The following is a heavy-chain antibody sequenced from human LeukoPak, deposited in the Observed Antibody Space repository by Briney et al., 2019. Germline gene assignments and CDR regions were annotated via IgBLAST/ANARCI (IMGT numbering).Heavy chain of an antibody. CDR3: ARSWGGKYSSSHVGY. J-gene: IGHJ4*02. CDR2: IYYSGST. V-gene: IGHV4-59*12. CDR1: GGSISSYY. Sequence: KPSETLSLTCTVSGGSISSYYWSWIRQPPGKGLEWIGYIYYSGSTNYNPSLKSRVTISVDTSKNQFSLKLSSVTAADTAVYYCARSWGGKYSSSHVGYWGQGTLVTVSS. D-gene: IGHD6-13*01.